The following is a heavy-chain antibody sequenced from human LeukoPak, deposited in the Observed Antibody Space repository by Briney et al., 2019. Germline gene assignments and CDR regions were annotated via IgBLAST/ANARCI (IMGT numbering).Heavy chain of an antibody. Sequence: KTSETLSLTCAVSGVSFSGYYWSWIRQPPGKGLEWIGEINHSGSTNYNPSLKSRVTISVDTSKNQFSLKLSSVTAADTAVYYCARVQRGYCSGGSCYSDYWGQGTLVTVSS. CDR2: INHSGST. CDR3: ARVQRGYCSGGSCYSDY. J-gene: IGHJ4*02. V-gene: IGHV4-34*01. D-gene: IGHD2-15*01. CDR1: GVSFSGYY.